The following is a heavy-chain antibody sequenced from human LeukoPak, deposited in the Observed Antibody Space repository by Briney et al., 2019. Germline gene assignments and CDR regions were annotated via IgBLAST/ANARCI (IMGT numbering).Heavy chain of an antibody. D-gene: IGHD5-18*01. CDR1: GDSISSHYR. CDR3: ARKGYTYGTFDY. Sequence: SETLSLTCAVSGDSISSHYRWSWVRQPPGKGLEWIGEIYHSGSTNYNPSLKSRVTISVDKSKNQFSLKLTSLTAADTAVYYCARKGYTYGTFDYWGLGTLVTVSS. J-gene: IGHJ4*02. CDR2: IYHSGST. V-gene: IGHV4-4*02.